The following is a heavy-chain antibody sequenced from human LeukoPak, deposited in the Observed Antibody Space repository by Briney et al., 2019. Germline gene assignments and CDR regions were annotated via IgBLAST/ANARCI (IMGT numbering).Heavy chain of an antibody. V-gene: IGHV4-34*01. CDR1: GGSISSYY. Sequence: SETLSLTCTVSGGSISSYYWSWIRQPPGKGLEWIGEINHSGSTNYNPSLKSRVTISVDTSKNQFSLKLSSVTAADTAVYYCATPGIAVAPLRHRAFDIWGQGTMVTVSS. J-gene: IGHJ3*02. CDR2: INHSGST. CDR3: ATPGIAVAPLRHRAFDI. D-gene: IGHD6-19*01.